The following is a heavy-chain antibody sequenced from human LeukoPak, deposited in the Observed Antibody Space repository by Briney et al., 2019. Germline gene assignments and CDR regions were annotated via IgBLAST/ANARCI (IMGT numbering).Heavy chain of an antibody. D-gene: IGHD5-18*01. CDR1: GGSISGYY. Sequence: SETLSLTCTVSGGSISGYYWSWLRQPPGKGLEWLGYIYYTGTTNYNPSLKSRVTISGDTYKDQFSLNQSSVHAADRAVYYCARVDTAMVIVDYWGQGTLVTVSS. CDR2: IYYTGTT. CDR3: ARVDTAMVIVDY. V-gene: IGHV4-59*01. J-gene: IGHJ4*02.